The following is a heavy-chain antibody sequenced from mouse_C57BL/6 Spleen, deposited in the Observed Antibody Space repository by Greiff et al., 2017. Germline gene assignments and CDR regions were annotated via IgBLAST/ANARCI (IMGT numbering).Heavy chain of an antibody. CDR2: IWGDGST. CDR1: GFSLTGYG. J-gene: IGHJ1*03. CDR3: ANSYDINDRYYNV. V-gene: IGHV2-3*01. D-gene: IGHD2-14*01. Sequence: VMLEESGPGLVAPSQSLSITCAVSGFSLTGYGVSWVRQPPGKGLEWLGVIWGDGSTNYHSAPISRLSISTDNSKSQVILTLNILQTDETATDYCANSYDINDRYYNVWGTGTTVTVSS.